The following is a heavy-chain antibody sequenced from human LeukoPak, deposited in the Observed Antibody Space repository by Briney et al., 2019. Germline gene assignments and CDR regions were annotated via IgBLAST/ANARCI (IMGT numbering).Heavy chain of an antibody. Sequence: GESLKISCKGSGYSFTSYWIGWVRQMPGKGLEWMGIIYPGDSGTRYSPSFQGQVTISADKSISTAYLQWSSLKASDTAMYYCARLAIVATIWTNDAFDIWGQGTMVTVSS. CDR2: IYPGDSGT. J-gene: IGHJ3*02. CDR1: GYSFTSYW. CDR3: ARLAIVATIWTNDAFDI. D-gene: IGHD5-12*01. V-gene: IGHV5-51*01.